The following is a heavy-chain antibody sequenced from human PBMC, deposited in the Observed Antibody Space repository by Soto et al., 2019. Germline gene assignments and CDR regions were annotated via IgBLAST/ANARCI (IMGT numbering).Heavy chain of an antibody. Sequence: QVQLVQSGADLKKPGASVKVSCKASGYTFTDYYMHWVRQAPGQGLEWMGWINPNNGGTSYAQKFEGWVTMTRDTSISTAYMEVRRLTSDGTAVYYCARGSPTTTPFDYWGQGTLVTVSS. V-gene: IGHV1-2*04. J-gene: IGHJ4*02. CDR1: GYTFTDYY. D-gene: IGHD1-1*01. CDR2: INPNNGGT. CDR3: ARGSPTTTPFDY.